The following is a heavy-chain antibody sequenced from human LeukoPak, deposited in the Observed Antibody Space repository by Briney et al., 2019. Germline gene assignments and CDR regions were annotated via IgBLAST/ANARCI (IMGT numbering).Heavy chain of an antibody. CDR1: GFTFSSYA. CDR3: ARADYIFDY. J-gene: IGHJ4*02. Sequence: GWSLRLSCAASGFTFSSYAMHWVRQAPGKGLEWVAVISYDGSNKYYADSVKGRFTISRDNSKNTLYLQMNSLRAEDTAVYYCARADYIFDYWGQGTLVTVSS. V-gene: IGHV3-30-3*01. D-gene: IGHD4-11*01. CDR2: ISYDGSNK.